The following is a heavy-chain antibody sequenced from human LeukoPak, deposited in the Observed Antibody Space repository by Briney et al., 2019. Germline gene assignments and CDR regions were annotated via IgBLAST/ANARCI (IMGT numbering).Heavy chain of an antibody. J-gene: IGHJ5*01. CDR2: IKQDGSEK. CDR1: GFTFSSYA. V-gene: IGHV3-7*01. D-gene: IGHD3-10*01. CDR3: ARGRRSGGITMIRGVKDRGWFDF. Sequence: GGSLRLSCAASGFTFSSYAMSWVRQAPGKGLEWVANIKQDGSEKYYVDSVKGRFTISRDNAKNSLYLQMNSLRAEDTAVYYCARGRRSGGITMIRGVKDRGWFDFWGQGTLVTVSS.